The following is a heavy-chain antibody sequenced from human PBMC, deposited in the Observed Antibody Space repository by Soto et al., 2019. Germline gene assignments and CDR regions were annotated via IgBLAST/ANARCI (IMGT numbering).Heavy chain of an antibody. CDR1: GYTFTSYG. CDR2: LSAYNGNT. V-gene: IGHV1-18*01. Sequence: QVQLVQSGAEVKKPGASVKVSCKASGYTFTSYGISWVRQAPGQGLEWRGWLSAYNGNTNSAQKLQGRVTMTTDTSTSTAYMELRSLRSDDSAVYYCARVRPDYGGRKNAFDYWGQGTLVTVSS. CDR3: ARVRPDYGGRKNAFDY. D-gene: IGHD4-17*01. J-gene: IGHJ4*02.